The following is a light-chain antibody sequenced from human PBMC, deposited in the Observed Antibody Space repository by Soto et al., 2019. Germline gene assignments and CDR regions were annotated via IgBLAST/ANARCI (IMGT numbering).Light chain of an antibody. Sequence: DIQMTQSPSTLSASVGDRVTITCRASQSISSWLAWYQQKPGKAPQLLIYDAVSLESGVPSRFSCSGSGTEFTLTISSLQPDDFATYYFQQYKSSPWTFGQGTKVDIK. CDR2: DAV. CDR1: QSISSW. J-gene: IGKJ1*01. CDR3: QQYKSSPWT. V-gene: IGKV1-5*01.